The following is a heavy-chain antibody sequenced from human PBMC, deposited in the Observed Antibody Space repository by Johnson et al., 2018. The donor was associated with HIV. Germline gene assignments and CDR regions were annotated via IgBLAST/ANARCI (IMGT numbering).Heavy chain of an antibody. CDR2: ISSDGSNK. D-gene: IGHD2-21*01. CDR3: ARGGGCGGDCYSGVDAFDI. CDR1: AFAFSSYA. Sequence: QVQLVESGGGVVQPGKSLRLSCVASAFAFSSYAMHWVRQTPGKGLEWVAVISSDGSNKYFADSVKGRFIISRDNSKNTLYLQMKSLTTEDTAAYYCARGGGCGGDCYSGVDAFDIWGQGTMVTVS. V-gene: IGHV3-30*04. J-gene: IGHJ3*02.